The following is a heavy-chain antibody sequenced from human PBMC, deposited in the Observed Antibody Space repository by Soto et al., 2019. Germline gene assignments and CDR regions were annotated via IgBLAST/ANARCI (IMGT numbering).Heavy chain of an antibody. CDR2: INPNSGGT. CDR3: ARDLRIQLWPEDFLYYYYGMDV. CDR1: GYTFTGYY. J-gene: IGHJ6*02. V-gene: IGHV1-2*02. D-gene: IGHD5-18*01. Sequence: ASVKVSCKASGYTFTGYYMHWVRQAPGQGLEWMGWINPNSGGTNYAQKFQGRVTMTRDTSISTAYMELSRLRSDDTAVYYCARDLRIQLWPEDFLYYYYGMDVWGQGTTVTVSS.